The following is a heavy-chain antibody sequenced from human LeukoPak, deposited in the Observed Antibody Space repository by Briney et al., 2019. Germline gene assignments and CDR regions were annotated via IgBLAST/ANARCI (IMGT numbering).Heavy chain of an antibody. CDR3: AISSVVTEGTFDY. CDR1: GFTFSHYY. D-gene: IGHD4-23*01. J-gene: IGHJ4*02. V-gene: IGHV3-11*01. Sequence: PGGSLRLSCAASGFTFSHYYMNWIPQAPGKGLEWVSYISSSGSSIYYADSVKGRFTISSDNAKNSLYLQMNSLRAEDTAVYYCAISSVVTEGTFDYWGQGTLVTVSA. CDR2: ISSSGSSI.